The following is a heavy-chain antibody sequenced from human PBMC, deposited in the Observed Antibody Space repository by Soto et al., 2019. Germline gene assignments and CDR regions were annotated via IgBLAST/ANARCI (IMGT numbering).Heavy chain of an antibody. Sequence: QVQLVQSGAEVKRPGASVKISCRASGYTFVDYALHWVRQAPGHGLEWVGWMNPNTGNIKYSHNLEDRVSITRDRATSTAYMELRGLRSEDTAVYFCTREAIVAENWFDPWGQGTLVTVSS. CDR1: GYTFVDYA. J-gene: IGHJ5*02. CDR3: TREAIVAENWFDP. D-gene: IGHD2-21*01. V-gene: IGHV1-3*01. CDR2: MNPNTGNI.